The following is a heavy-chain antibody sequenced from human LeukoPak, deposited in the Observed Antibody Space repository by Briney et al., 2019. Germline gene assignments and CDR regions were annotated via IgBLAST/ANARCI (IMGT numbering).Heavy chain of an antibody. Sequence: PGGSLRLSCAASGFTFSSYSMNWVCQAPGKGLEWVSYISSSSSTIYYADSVKGRFTISRDNAKNSLYLQMNSLRDEDTAVYYCARWTYDFWSGAYYGMDVWGQGTTVTVSS. CDR2: ISSSSSTI. CDR1: GFTFSSYS. CDR3: ARWTYDFWSGAYYGMDV. V-gene: IGHV3-48*02. J-gene: IGHJ6*02. D-gene: IGHD3-3*01.